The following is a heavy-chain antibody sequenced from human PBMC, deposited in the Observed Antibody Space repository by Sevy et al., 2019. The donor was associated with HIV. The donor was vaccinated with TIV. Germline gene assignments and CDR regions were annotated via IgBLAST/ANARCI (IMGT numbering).Heavy chain of an antibody. J-gene: IGHJ4*02. CDR3: ATDERGVDY. CDR2: IDGGGST. CDR1: GFTVSGNY. D-gene: IGHD3-16*01. Sequence: GESLKISCAASGFTVSGNYMSWVRQAPGKGLEGVALIDGGGSTYYADSVKGRFSISRDNSKNTLSLQMNSLRVADTAVYYCATDERGVDYWGQGTLVTVSS. V-gene: IGHV3-66*01.